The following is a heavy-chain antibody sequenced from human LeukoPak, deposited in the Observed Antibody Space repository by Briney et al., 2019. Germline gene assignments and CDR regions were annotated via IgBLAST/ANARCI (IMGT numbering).Heavy chain of an antibody. D-gene: IGHD2-15*01. J-gene: IGHJ4*02. CDR3: ARAGYCSGGRCYAPDY. Sequence: ASVKVSCKASVYTLTGYYMHWGRQAPGQGGECMGWIDPNSGGTNYAKQFQGRVTLTRDTYISTAYLELSRMRSDDTAVYYCARAGYCSGGRCYAPDYWGQGTLVSVSS. CDR2: IDPNSGGT. V-gene: IGHV1-2*02. CDR1: VYTLTGYY.